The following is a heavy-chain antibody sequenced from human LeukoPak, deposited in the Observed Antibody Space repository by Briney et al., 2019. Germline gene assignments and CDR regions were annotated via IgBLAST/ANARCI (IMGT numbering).Heavy chain of an antibody. D-gene: IGHD3/OR15-3a*01. CDR2: IKQDGSEK. Sequence: GGSLRLSCAASGFTFGDTWMNWVRQVPEQGLEWVANIKQDGSEKFYVASMKGRFTISRDNGKSSLYLQMNSLRAEDTALYYCATSYDMGWLIGYWGQGTLVTVSS. V-gene: IGHV3-7*03. J-gene: IGHJ4*02. CDR1: GFTFGDTW. CDR3: ATSYDMGWLIGY.